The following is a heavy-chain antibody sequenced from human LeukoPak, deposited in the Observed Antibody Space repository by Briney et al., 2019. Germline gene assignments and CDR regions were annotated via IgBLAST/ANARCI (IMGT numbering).Heavy chain of an antibody. CDR2: IYYSGST. Sequence: SETLSLTCTVSGGSISSYYWSWIRQPPGKGLEWIGYIYYSGSTNYNPSPKSRVTISVDTSKNQFSLKLSSVTAADTAVYYCARVFAGNNWFDPWGQGTLVTVSS. CDR1: GGSISSYY. V-gene: IGHV4-59*01. J-gene: IGHJ5*02. D-gene: IGHD1-1*01. CDR3: ARVFAGNNWFDP.